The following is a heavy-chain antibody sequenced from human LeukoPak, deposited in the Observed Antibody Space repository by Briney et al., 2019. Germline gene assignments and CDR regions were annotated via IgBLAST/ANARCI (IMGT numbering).Heavy chain of an antibody. CDR2: IKQDGGNEK. J-gene: IGHJ3*02. Sequence: GGSLGLSCAASGFSFNNYWMSWVRQAPGKGLEWVANIKQDGGNEKYYVDSVKGRFTISRDNAKNSLYLQMNSLRAEDTAVYYCARVYSSSSGKNAFDIWGQGTMVTVSS. CDR3: ARVYSSSSGKNAFDI. CDR1: GFSFNNYW. V-gene: IGHV3-7*03. D-gene: IGHD6-6*01.